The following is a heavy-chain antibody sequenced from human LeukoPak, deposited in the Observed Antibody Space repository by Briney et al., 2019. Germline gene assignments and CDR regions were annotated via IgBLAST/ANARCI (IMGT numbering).Heavy chain of an antibody. Sequence: AGGSLRLSCAASDFTFSNVWMNWVRQSPGKGLEWVGRIKSKADGETIDYASPVRGRFTISRDDSRNTVYLQMNSLQIDDTAVYYCTTGIDYEGGYWGQGTLVTVSS. CDR1: DFTFSNVW. D-gene: IGHD3-16*01. CDR3: TTGIDYEGGY. V-gene: IGHV3-15*07. CDR2: IKSKADGETI. J-gene: IGHJ4*02.